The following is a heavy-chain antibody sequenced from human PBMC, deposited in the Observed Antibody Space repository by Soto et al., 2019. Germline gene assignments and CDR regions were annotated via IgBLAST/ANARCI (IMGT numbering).Heavy chain of an antibody. V-gene: IGHV3-30*03. Sequence: QVQLVESGGGVVQPGTSLRLSCVGSGFTFRSFVIHWVRQAPGKGLEWVALTSYDGSNTYYGDSVKGRFTISRDNSKYIVDLQMDSLRVEDTALYYCARWGTTGGLDFWGQGTLVIVSS. CDR3: ARWGTTGGLDF. D-gene: IGHD3-16*01. CDR1: GFTFRSFV. CDR2: TSYDGSNT. J-gene: IGHJ4*02.